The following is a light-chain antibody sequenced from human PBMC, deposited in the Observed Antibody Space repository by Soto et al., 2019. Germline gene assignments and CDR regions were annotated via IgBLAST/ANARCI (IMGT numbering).Light chain of an antibody. J-gene: IGKJ1*01. Sequence: DIQMTQSPSTLSGSVGDRVTITCRASQTISSWLAWYQQKPGKAPKLLTYKASTLKSGVPSRFSGSGSGTEFTLTISSLQPDDFATYYCQQYNSYSEAFGQGTKVDIK. V-gene: IGKV1-5*03. CDR2: KAS. CDR1: QTISSW. CDR3: QQYNSYSEA.